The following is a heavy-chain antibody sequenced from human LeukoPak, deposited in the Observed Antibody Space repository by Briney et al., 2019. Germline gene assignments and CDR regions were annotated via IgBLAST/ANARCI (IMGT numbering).Heavy chain of an antibody. V-gene: IGHV3-21*01. J-gene: IGHJ4*02. D-gene: IGHD6-13*01. CDR1: GFTFSSYG. CDR3: ARKEGIAADFDY. CDR2: ISSSSSYI. Sequence: GGALRLSCAASGFTFSSYGMHWVRQAPGKGLEWVSSISSSSSYIYYADSVKGRFTISRGNAKNSLYLQMNSLRAEDTAVYYCARKEGIAADFDYWGQGTLVTVPT.